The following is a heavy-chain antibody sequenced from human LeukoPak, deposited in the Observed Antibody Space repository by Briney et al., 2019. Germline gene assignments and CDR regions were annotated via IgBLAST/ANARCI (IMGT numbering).Heavy chain of an antibody. CDR2: IYHSGST. CDR3: ARTEGFGELLPFDY. CDR1: GYSISSGYY. V-gene: IGHV4-38-2*02. D-gene: IGHD3-10*01. J-gene: IGHJ4*02. Sequence: SETLSLTCIVSGYSISSGYYWGWIRQPPGKGLEWIGSIYHSGSTYYTPSLKSRVTISVDTSKTQFSLKLSSVTAADTAVYYCARTEGFGELLPFDYWGQGTLVTVSS.